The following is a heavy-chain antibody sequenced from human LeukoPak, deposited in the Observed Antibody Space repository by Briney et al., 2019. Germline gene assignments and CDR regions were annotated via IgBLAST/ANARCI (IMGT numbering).Heavy chain of an antibody. CDR3: ARGARGYSSGWYPVYYYYYYMDV. CDR1: GFTFGDYA. D-gene: IGHD6-19*01. J-gene: IGHJ6*03. V-gene: IGHV3-66*01. Sequence: PGGSLRLSCTASGFTFGDYAMSWVRQAPGKGLEWVSVIYSGGSTYYADSVKGRFTISRDNSKNTLYLQMNSLRAEDTAVYYCARGARGYSSGWYPVYYYYYYMDVWGKGTTVTISS. CDR2: IYSGGST.